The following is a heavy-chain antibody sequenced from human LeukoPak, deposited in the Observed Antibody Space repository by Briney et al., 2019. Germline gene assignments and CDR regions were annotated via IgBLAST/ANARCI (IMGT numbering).Heavy chain of an antibody. D-gene: IGHD3-9*01. CDR3: AREGRNFDSYYFDY. CDR1: GGSISSLY. J-gene: IGHJ4*02. Sequence: PSETLSLTCTVSGGSISSLYWSWLRQPPGKGLEWIGYIYYSGSTNYNPSLKSRVTISVDTSKNQFSLNLSSVTAADTAVYYCAREGRNFDSYYFDYWGQGTLVTVSS. CDR2: IYYSGST. V-gene: IGHV4-59*11.